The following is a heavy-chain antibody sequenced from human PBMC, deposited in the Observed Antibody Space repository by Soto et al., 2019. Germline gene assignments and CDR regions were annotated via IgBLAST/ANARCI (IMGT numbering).Heavy chain of an antibody. CDR2: ISSGSSTI. CDR1: GFTFRSYS. Sequence: PGGSLRLSCAASGFTFRSYSMNWVRQAPGKGLEWVSYISSGSSTIHYADSVKGRFTISRDNAKNSLFLQMNSLRAEDTAVYHCARPGDSGGYYWFDPCGQGT. D-gene: IGHD3-22*01. CDR3: ARPGDSGGYYWFDP. J-gene: IGHJ5*02. V-gene: IGHV3-48*01.